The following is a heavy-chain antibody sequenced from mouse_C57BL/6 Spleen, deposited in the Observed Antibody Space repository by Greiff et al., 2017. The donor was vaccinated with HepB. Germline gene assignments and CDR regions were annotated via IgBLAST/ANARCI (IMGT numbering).Heavy chain of an antibody. CDR1: GYTFTSYW. CDR2: IDPSDSYT. Sequence: QVQLQQSGAELVMPGASVKLSCKASGYTFTSYWMHWVKQRPGQGLEWIGEIDPSDSYTNYNQKFKGKSTLTVDKSSSTAYMQLSSLTSEDSAVYYCARNGDYYGSSYFDYWGQGTTLTVSS. D-gene: IGHD1-1*01. V-gene: IGHV1-69*01. CDR3: ARNGDYYGSSYFDY. J-gene: IGHJ2*01.